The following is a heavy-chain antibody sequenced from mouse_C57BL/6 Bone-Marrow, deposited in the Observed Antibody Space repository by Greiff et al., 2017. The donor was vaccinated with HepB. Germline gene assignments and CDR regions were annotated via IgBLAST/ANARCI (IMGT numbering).Heavy chain of an antibody. D-gene: IGHD1-1*01. J-gene: IGHJ2*01. CDR3: TRRVELLRGDY. Sequence: VQGVESGAELVRPGASVTLSCKASGYTFTDYEMHWVKQTPVHGLEWIGAIDPETGGTAYNQKFKGKAILTADKSSSTAYMELRSLTSEDSAVYYCTRRVELLRGDYWGQGTTLTVSS. V-gene: IGHV1-15*01. CDR1: GYTFTDYE. CDR2: IDPETGGT.